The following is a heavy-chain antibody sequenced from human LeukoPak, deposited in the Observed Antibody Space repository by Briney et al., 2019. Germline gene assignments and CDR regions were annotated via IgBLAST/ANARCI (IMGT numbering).Heavy chain of an antibody. Sequence: SETLSLTCTVSVGSVSSGNYYWSWIRQPPGKGLEGIGYVYYSGSTKYNPSLKSRVTISGDTSKNQFCLKVSSVTAADTAVYYCAESSISGFPEIDYWGQGTLVTVS. J-gene: IGHJ4*02. D-gene: IGHD5-12*01. CDR1: VGSVSSGNYY. CDR2: VYYSGST. CDR3: AESSISGFPEIDY. V-gene: IGHV4-61*01.